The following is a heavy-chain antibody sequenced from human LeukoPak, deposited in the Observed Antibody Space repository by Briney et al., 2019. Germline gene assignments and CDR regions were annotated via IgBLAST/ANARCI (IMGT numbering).Heavy chain of an antibody. Sequence: ASVKVSCKASGYTFTNYYIHWVRQAPGQGLEWMGMINPSGGSTAYAQNFQGRLSMTRDTSTSTVYMKLNNLKSEDTAIYYCARSSGYYGENYWGQGTLVTVSS. V-gene: IGHV1-46*01. CDR2: INPSGGST. CDR3: ARSSGYYGENY. D-gene: IGHD3-22*01. CDR1: GYTFTNYY. J-gene: IGHJ4*02.